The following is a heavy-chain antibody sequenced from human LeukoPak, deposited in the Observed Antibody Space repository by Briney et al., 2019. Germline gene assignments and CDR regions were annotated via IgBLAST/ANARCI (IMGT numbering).Heavy chain of an antibody. D-gene: IGHD3-10*01. Sequence: PSETLSLTCTVSGGSISSSSYYWGWIRQPPGKGLEWIGSFYYSGSTYYNPSLKSRVTISIDTSKNQFSLRLNSVTAADTAVYYCARSNYYGSGSRRNYYYYYIDVWGKGTTVTISS. CDR2: FYYSGST. V-gene: IGHV4-39*01. CDR1: GGSISSSSYY. CDR3: ARSNYYGSGSRRNYYYYYIDV. J-gene: IGHJ6*03.